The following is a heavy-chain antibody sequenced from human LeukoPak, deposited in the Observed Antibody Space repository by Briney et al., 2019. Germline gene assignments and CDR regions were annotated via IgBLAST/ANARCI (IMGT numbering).Heavy chain of an antibody. CDR2: ISWNSGSI. D-gene: IGHD6-13*01. V-gene: IGHV3-9*01. Sequence: GGSLRLSCAASGFTFDDYAMHWVRQAPGKGLEWVSGISWNSGSIGYADSVKGRFIISRDNAKNSLYLQMNSLRAEDTALYYCAKDRTLGAAGTGFDYWGQGTLVTVSS. CDR1: GFTFDDYA. CDR3: AKDRTLGAAGTGFDY. J-gene: IGHJ4*02.